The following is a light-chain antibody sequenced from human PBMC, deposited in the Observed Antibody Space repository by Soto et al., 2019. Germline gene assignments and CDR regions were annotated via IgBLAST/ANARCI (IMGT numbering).Light chain of an antibody. CDR3: QQYGSSPRT. CDR2: GAS. CDR1: QSVSSSY. J-gene: IGKJ1*01. Sequence: EILLTQSPGTLSLSPGERATLSCRASQSVSSSYLAWYQQKPGQAPRLLIYGASSSATGIPDRFSGSGSGTDFTLTISRLEPEDFAVYYCQQYGSSPRTFGQGTKVDIK. V-gene: IGKV3-20*01.